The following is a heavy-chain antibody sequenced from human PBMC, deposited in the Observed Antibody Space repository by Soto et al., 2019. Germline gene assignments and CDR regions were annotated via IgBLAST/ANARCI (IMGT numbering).Heavy chain of an antibody. CDR3: ARAKIDYIWGSYATIAFEI. CDR2: INHSGST. Sequence: QVQLQQWGAGLLKPSETLSLTCAVYGGSFSGYYWSWIRQPPGKGLEWIGEINHSGSTNYNPSLKRRVTISVDTSKNQFSLKLSSVTAADTAVYYCARAKIDYIWGSYATIAFEIWGQGTMVTVSS. V-gene: IGHV4-34*01. J-gene: IGHJ3*02. D-gene: IGHD3-16*01. CDR1: GGSFSGYY.